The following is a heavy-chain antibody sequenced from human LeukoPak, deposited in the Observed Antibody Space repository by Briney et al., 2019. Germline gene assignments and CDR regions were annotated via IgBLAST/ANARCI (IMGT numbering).Heavy chain of an antibody. CDR3: ARDRGIAAAGALLDY. CDR1: GGTFSSYA. V-gene: IGHV1-69*13. J-gene: IGHJ4*02. D-gene: IGHD6-13*01. Sequence: ASVKVSCKASGGTFSSYAISWVRQAPGQGLEWMGGIIPIFGTANYAQKFQGRVTITADESTSTAYMELSSLRSEDTAVHYCARDRGIAAAGALLDYWGQGTLVTVSS. CDR2: IIPIFGTA.